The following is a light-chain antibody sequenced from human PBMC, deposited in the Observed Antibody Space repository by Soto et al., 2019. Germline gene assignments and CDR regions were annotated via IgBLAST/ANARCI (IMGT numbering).Light chain of an antibody. CDR3: CSYAGSTPYV. CDR2: EVS. J-gene: IGLJ1*01. V-gene: IGLV2-23*02. Sequence: QSALTQPASVSGSPGQSITISCTGTSSDVGGYNLVSWYQQHPGKAPKLMIYEVSKRPSGVSNRFSGSKSGNTASLTISGLQAEDEADYYCCSYAGSTPYVFGTGTKLTVL. CDR1: SSDVGGYNL.